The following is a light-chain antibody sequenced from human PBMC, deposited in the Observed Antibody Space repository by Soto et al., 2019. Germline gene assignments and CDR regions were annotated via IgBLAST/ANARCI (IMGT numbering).Light chain of an antibody. V-gene: IGLV2-14*01. CDR1: SSDVGGYNY. Sequence: QSALTQPASVSGSPGQTITISCTGTSSDVGGYNYVSWYQQHPRKAPKLMIYEVCNRPSGVSNRFSGSKSGNTASLTISGLQAEDEADYYCSSYTSSSTPWVFGGGTQLTVL. J-gene: IGLJ7*01. CDR3: SSYTSSSTPWV. CDR2: EVC.